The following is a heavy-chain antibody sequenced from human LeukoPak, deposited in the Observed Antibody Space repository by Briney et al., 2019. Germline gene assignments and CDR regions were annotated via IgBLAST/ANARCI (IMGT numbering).Heavy chain of an antibody. CDR1: GYSFTSYW. D-gene: IGHD1-26*01. CDR2: IYPGDSDT. Sequence: GESLKISCKGSGYSFTSYWIGWVRQMPGKGLEWMGIIYPGDSDTRYSPSFQGQVTISADKSISTAYLQWSSLKASDTAMYYCARRKYSGSYGPGGYYYYMDVWGKGTTVTVSS. CDR3: ARRKYSGSYGPGGYYYYMDV. V-gene: IGHV5-51*01. J-gene: IGHJ6*03.